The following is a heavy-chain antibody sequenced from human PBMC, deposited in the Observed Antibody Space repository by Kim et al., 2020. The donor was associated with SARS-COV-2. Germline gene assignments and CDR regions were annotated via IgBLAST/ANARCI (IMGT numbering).Heavy chain of an antibody. V-gene: IGHV4-34*01. CDR2: INHSGST. D-gene: IGHD6-6*01. J-gene: IGHJ4*02. CDR1: GGSFSGYY. Sequence: SETLSLTCAVYGGSFSGYYWSWIRQPPGKGLEWIGEINHSGSTNYNPSLKSRVTISVDTSKNQFSLKLSSVTAADTAVYYCARAQKVWYSSSPFDYWGQGTLVTVSS. CDR3: ARAQKVWYSSSPFDY.